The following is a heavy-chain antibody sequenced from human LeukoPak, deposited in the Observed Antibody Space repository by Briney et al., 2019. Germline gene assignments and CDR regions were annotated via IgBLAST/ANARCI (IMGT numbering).Heavy chain of an antibody. V-gene: IGHV3-23*01. Sequence: PGGSLRLSCAASGFTFSNYAMSWVRQAPGKGLEWVPAISGSGDSTYYADSLKGRFTISRDNSKNTLYLQMNSLRAEDTAVYYCATDNDVAFDIWGQGTMVTVSS. CDR2: ISGSGDST. CDR1: GFTFSNYA. D-gene: IGHD2-15*01. J-gene: IGHJ3*02. CDR3: ATDNDVAFDI.